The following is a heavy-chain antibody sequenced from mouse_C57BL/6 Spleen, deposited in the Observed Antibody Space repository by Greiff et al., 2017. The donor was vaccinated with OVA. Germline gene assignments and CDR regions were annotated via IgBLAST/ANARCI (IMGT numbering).Heavy chain of an antibody. CDR3: ARTGYSNSLMDY. D-gene: IGHD2-5*01. J-gene: IGHJ4*01. CDR2: ISSGSSTI. CDR1: GFTFSDYG. Sequence: EVKLMESGGGLVKPGGSLKLSCAASGFTFSDYGMHWVRQAPEKGLEWVAYISSGSSTIYYADTVKGRFTISRDNAKNTLFLQMTSLRSEDTAMYYCARTGYSNSLMDYWGQGTSVTVSS. V-gene: IGHV5-17*01.